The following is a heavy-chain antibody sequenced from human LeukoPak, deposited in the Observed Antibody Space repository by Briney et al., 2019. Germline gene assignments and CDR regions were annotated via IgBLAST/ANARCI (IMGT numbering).Heavy chain of an antibody. CDR1: GFTFSDYY. Sequence: GGSLRLSSAASGFTFSDYYMSWIRRAPGKGLEWVSYISSSGSTIYYADSVKGRFTISRGNAKNSLYLQMNSLRAEDTAVYYCARDSYDSPSSDYWGQGTLVTVSS. D-gene: IGHD3-22*01. CDR3: ARDSYDSPSSDY. V-gene: IGHV3-11*01. CDR2: ISSSGSTI. J-gene: IGHJ4*02.